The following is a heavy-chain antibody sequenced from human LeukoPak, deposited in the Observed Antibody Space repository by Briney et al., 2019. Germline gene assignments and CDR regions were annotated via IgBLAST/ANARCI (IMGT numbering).Heavy chain of an antibody. J-gene: IGHJ4*02. Sequence: PSETLSLTCAVYGGSFSGYYWSWIRQPPGKGLEWIGEINHSGSTNYNPSLKSRVTISVDTSKNQFSLKLSSVAAADTAVYYCASRRWLQGMRMVDYWGQGTLVTVSS. CDR3: ASRRWLQGMRMVDY. CDR2: INHSGST. D-gene: IGHD5-24*01. CDR1: GGSFSGYY. V-gene: IGHV4-34*01.